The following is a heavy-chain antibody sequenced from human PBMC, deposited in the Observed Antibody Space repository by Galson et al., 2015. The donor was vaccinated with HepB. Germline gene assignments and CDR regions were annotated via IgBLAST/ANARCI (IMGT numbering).Heavy chain of an antibody. Sequence: SLRLSCAGSGFTFSSHFMHWVRQAPGKGLEWVAYISATSRSIYYADSVKGRFSISRDNGKNSLYLQMNSLRAEDTAVYYCARVYDGDDAGEDYGMDVWGPGATVTVSS. CDR1: GFTFSSHF. D-gene: IGHD4-17*01. J-gene: IGHJ6*02. V-gene: IGHV3-48*01. CDR2: ISATSRSI. CDR3: ARVYDGDDAGEDYGMDV.